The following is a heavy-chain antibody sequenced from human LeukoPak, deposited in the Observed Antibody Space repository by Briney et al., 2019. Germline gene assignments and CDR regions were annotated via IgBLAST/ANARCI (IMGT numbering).Heavy chain of an antibody. D-gene: IGHD6-19*01. V-gene: IGHV1-8*03. Sequence: GASVKVSCKASGYTFTSYDINWVRQATGRGLEWMGWMNPNSGNTGYAQKFQGRVTITRNTSISTAYMELSSLRSEDTAVYYCARGSYSSGWDRSDYWGQGTLVTVSS. CDR2: MNPNSGNT. CDR3: ARGSYSSGWDRSDY. J-gene: IGHJ4*02. CDR1: GYTFTSYD.